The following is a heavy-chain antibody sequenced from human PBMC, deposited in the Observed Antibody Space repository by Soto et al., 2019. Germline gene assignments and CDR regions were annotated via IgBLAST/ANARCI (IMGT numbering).Heavy chain of an antibody. V-gene: IGHV4-39*01. CDR1: GDSISSSTYY. CDR3: AIHCSYYYYVEL. J-gene: IGHJ6*03. Sequence: SETLSLTCTVSGDSISSSTYYWGWIRQPPGKGLEWIGSMFYSGNTYYNPSLKSRVTISVDTSKNQFSLKLTSVTAADTAVYYCAIHCSYYYYVELSYKRTTVTDSS. CDR2: MFYSGNT. D-gene: IGHD2-21*01.